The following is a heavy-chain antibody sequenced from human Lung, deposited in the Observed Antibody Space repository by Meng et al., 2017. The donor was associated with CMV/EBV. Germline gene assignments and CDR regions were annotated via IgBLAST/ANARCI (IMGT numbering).Heavy chain of an antibody. CDR1: GYTFSTYT. CDR2: ISTNTGNP. D-gene: IGHD2/OR15-2a*01. V-gene: IGHV7-4-1*02. Sequence: QVRLVKSGAELKKPGASVKVSCKASGYTFSTYTINWVRQAQGRGLEWMGCISTNTGNPTYTQGFTGRFVFSLDTSVSTAYLQISSLKAEDTAVYYCARGGNFDPWGQGTLVTVSS. J-gene: IGHJ5*02. CDR3: ARGGNFDP.